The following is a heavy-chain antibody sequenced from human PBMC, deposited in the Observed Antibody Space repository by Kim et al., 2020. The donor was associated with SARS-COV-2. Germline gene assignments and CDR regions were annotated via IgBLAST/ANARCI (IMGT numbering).Heavy chain of an antibody. Sequence: GRFTISRDNSKNTLYLQMNSLRAEDTAVYYCAGLWIGYCSSTSCLWPFDYWGQGTLVTVSS. J-gene: IGHJ4*02. CDR3: AGLWIGYCSSTSCLWPFDY. V-gene: IGHV3-30*03. D-gene: IGHD2-2*01.